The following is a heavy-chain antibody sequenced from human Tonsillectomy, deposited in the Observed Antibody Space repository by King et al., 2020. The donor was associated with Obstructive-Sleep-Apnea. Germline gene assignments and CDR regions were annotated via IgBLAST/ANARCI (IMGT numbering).Heavy chain of an antibody. CDR1: GFTFDDYA. Sequence: VQLVESGGVVVQPGGSLRLSCAASGFTFDDYAMHWVRQAPGKGLEWVSLISWDGGSTYYADSVKGRFTISRDNSKNSLYLQMNSLRAEDTALYYCAKDRYSGSSGDFQHWGQGTLVTVSS. CDR3: AKDRYSGSSGDFQH. CDR2: ISWDGGST. D-gene: IGHD1-26*01. J-gene: IGHJ1*01. V-gene: IGHV3-43D*03.